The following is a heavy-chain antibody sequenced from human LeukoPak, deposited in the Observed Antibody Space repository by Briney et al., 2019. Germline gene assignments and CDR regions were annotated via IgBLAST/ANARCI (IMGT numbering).Heavy chain of an antibody. J-gene: IGHJ4*02. CDR1: GGTFSSYA. CDR2: IIPILGIA. Sequence: GASVEVSCKASGGTFSSYAISWVRQAPGQGLEWMGRIIPILGIANYAQKFQGRVTITADKSTSTAYMELSSLRSEDTAVYYCARPVDDILTGFDYWGQGTLVTVSS. V-gene: IGHV1-69*04. D-gene: IGHD3-9*01. CDR3: ARPVDDILTGFDY.